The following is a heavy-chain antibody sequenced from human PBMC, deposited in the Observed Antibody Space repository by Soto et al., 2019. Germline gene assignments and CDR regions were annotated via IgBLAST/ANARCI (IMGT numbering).Heavy chain of an antibody. CDR1: GDSIRSAGHY. J-gene: IGHJ4*02. CDR2: IYYSGTT. Sequence: QVQLQESGPGLVKPSQTLSLTCTVSGDSIRSAGHYWSWSRQHPGKGLEWIGYIYYSGTTYNNPSHRRGIIISADTSKNPSSPTLSSVAAADTVMYYCARYTEAYFGYWGQGILVSVSS. D-gene: IGHD2-2*02. V-gene: IGHV4-31*03. CDR3: ARYTEAYFGY.